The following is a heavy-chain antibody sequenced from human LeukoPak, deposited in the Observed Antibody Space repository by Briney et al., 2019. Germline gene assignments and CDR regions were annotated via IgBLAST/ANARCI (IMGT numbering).Heavy chain of an antibody. CDR2: IYYSGST. D-gene: IGHD6-13*01. CDR3: ARHESSSWYLPVFDY. J-gene: IGHJ4*02. Sequence: PSETLSLTCTVSGGSISSYYWSWIRQPPGKGLEWIGYIYYSGSTNYNPSLKSRVTISVDTSKNQFSLKLSSVTAADTAVYYCARHESSSWYLPVFDYWGQGTLVTVSS. CDR1: GGSISSYY. V-gene: IGHV4-59*08.